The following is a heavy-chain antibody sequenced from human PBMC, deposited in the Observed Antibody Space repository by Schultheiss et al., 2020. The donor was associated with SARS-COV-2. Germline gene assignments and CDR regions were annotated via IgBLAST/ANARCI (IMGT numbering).Heavy chain of an antibody. J-gene: IGHJ6*03. CDR1: GGSISSYY. CDR2: RYSTGHT. V-gene: IGHV4-4*07. Sequence: SETLSLTCTVSGGSISSYYWSWIRQPAGKGLEWIGRRYSTGHTNYNPSLKSRVSISIDTSKNQFSLELNSVTAADTAVYYCAREAFYHMDLWGRGTTVTVSS. CDR3: AREAFYHMDL.